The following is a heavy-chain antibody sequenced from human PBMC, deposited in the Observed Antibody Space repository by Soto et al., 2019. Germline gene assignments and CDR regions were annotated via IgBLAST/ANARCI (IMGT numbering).Heavy chain of an antibody. CDR2: ISYDGSNK. J-gene: IGHJ4*02. CDR1: GFTFSSYG. D-gene: IGHD4-17*01. Sequence: VGSLRLSCAASGFTFSSYGMHWVRQAPGKGLEWVAVISYDGSNKYYADSVKGRFTISRDNSKNTLYLQMNSLRAEDTAVYYCAKDGAPTVNYFDYWGQGTLVTVSS. CDR3: AKDGAPTVNYFDY. V-gene: IGHV3-30*18.